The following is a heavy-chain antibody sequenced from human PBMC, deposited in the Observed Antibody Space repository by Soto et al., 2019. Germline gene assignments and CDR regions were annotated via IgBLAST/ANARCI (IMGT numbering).Heavy chain of an antibody. Sequence: ITLKESGPTLVKPTQTLTLTCTFSGFSLSADGVGVGWIRQPPGKALEWLALIYWDDDARYRPSPKSRLTITKATSENQVVLTMTNMDPVDTATYYCAHAYGGTSWPNDAFDVWGQGTVVTVSS. CDR3: AHAYGGTSWPNDAFDV. CDR2: IYWDDDA. J-gene: IGHJ3*01. V-gene: IGHV2-5*02. D-gene: IGHD2-2*01. CDR1: GFSLSADGVG.